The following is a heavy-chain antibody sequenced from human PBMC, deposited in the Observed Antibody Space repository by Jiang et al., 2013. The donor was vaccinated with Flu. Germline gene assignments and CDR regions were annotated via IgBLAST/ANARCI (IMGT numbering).Heavy chain of an antibody. J-gene: IGHJ4*02. CDR2: IYYSGST. Sequence: GSGLVKPSETLSLTCTVSGGSISNYYWSWIRQPPGKGLEWIGYIYYSGSTNYNPSLKSRVTMSVDTSKNQFSLILSSVTAADTAVYYCARLQTNRYRFQNFDYWGQGTLVTVSS. D-gene: IGHD1-14*01. CDR1: GGSISNYY. CDR3: ARLQTNRYRFQNFDY. V-gene: IGHV4-59*12.